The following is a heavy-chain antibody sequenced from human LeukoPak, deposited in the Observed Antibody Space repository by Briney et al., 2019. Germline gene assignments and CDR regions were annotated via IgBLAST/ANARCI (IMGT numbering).Heavy chain of an antibody. D-gene: IGHD3-10*01. CDR3: AKDQDYYGSGSYYNGEYFQH. V-gene: IGHV3-23*01. CDR1: GFTFSSYA. J-gene: IGHJ1*01. Sequence: PGRSLTLSCAASGFTFSSYAMSWVRQAPGKGLEWVSAISGSGGSTYYADSVKGRFTISRDNSKNTLYLQMNSLRAEDTAVYYCAKDQDYYGSGSYYNGEYFQHWGQGTLVTVSS. CDR2: ISGSGGST.